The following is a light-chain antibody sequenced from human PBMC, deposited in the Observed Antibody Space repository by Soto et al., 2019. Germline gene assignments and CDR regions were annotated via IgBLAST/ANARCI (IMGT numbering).Light chain of an antibody. CDR2: RAS. Sequence: EIVMTQSPATLSVSPGGSATLSCRTSEHVSSNFAWYRQKPGQAPTLLIYRASTRATGIPARFSGSGSGTEFTLTISSLQSEDFAVYYCQQYNNWPYTFGQGTKLEIK. J-gene: IGKJ2*01. CDR1: EHVSSN. V-gene: IGKV3-15*01. CDR3: QQYNNWPYT.